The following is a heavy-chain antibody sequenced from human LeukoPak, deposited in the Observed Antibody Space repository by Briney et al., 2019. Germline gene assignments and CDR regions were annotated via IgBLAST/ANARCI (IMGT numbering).Heavy chain of an antibody. Sequence: SETLSLTCTVSGGSISSYYWSWIRQPPGKGLEWIGEINHSGSTKYNPSLESRVTISVDTSKNQFSLQLSSVTAADTAVYYCARSTRLAAVGTFDYWGQGTLVTVSS. CDR1: GGSISSYY. CDR2: INHSGST. V-gene: IGHV4-34*01. D-gene: IGHD6-13*01. CDR3: ARSTRLAAVGTFDY. J-gene: IGHJ4*02.